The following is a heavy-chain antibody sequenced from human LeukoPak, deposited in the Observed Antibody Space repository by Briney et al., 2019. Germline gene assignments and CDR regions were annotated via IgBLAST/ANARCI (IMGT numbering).Heavy chain of an antibody. CDR2: IYSAGNT. CDR3: ARAHDRGYYYGFDY. J-gene: IGHJ4*02. Sequence: GGSLRLSCAASGFTVSSNYMSWVRQAPGKGLEWVPVIYSAGNTYYADSVQGRFTMSRENPENTLYLQMNSLRAEDTAVYYCARAHDRGYYYGFDYWGQGTLVTVSS. CDR1: GFTVSSNY. V-gene: IGHV3-66*01. D-gene: IGHD3-22*01.